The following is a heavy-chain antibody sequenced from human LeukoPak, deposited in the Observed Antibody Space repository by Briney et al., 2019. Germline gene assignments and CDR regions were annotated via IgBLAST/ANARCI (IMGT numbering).Heavy chain of an antibody. D-gene: IGHD3-10*01. CDR3: AKAPGHYYGSGSYAFDI. CDR1: GFTFDDYA. V-gene: IGHV3-9*01. J-gene: IGHJ3*02. Sequence: GRSLRLSCAASGFTFDDYAMHWVRQAPGKGLEWVSGISWNSGSIGYADSVKGRFTISRDNAKNSLYLQMNSLRAEDTAVYYCAKAPGHYYGSGSYAFDIWGQGTMVTVSS. CDR2: ISWNSGSI.